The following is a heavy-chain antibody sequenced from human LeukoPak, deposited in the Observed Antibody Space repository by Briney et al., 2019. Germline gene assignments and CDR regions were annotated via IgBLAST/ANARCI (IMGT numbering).Heavy chain of an antibody. Sequence: SETLSLTCTVSGGSISSGSYYWSWIRQPAGKGLEWIGRIYTSGSTNYNPSLKSRVTISVDTSKNQFSLKLSSVTAADTAVYYCAARVTLDAFDIWGQGTMVTVSS. CDR2: IYTSGST. J-gene: IGHJ3*02. CDR1: GGSISSGSYY. V-gene: IGHV4-61*02. D-gene: IGHD5-18*01. CDR3: AARVTLDAFDI.